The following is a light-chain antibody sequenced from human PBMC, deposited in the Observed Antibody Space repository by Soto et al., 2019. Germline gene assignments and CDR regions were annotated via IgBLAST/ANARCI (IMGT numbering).Light chain of an antibody. J-gene: IGKJ4*01. CDR2: WAS. V-gene: IGKV4-1*01. Sequence: DIVLTQSPDSLAVSLGARATINCKSSQSVLFSSNNLNYLAWYQQKPGQPPKLLIYWASTRDSGVPDRFSGSGSGTNFTLIINSLQAEDVAVYYCQQHYSTPLTFGGGNNVEIK. CDR3: QQHYSTPLT. CDR1: QSVLFSSNNLNY.